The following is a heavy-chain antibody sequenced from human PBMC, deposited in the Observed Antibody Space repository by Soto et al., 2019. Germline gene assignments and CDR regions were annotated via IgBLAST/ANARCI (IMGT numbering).Heavy chain of an antibody. CDR2: FDPEDGET. V-gene: IGHV1-24*01. CDR1: GYTLTELS. D-gene: IGHD1-26*01. J-gene: IGHJ4*02. Sequence: ASVKVSCKVSGYTLTELSMHWVRQAPGKGLEWMGGFDPEDGETIYAQKFQGGVTMTEDTSTDTAYMELSSLRSEDTAVYYCATSLGPRGPFDYWGQGTLVTVSS. CDR3: ATSLGPRGPFDY.